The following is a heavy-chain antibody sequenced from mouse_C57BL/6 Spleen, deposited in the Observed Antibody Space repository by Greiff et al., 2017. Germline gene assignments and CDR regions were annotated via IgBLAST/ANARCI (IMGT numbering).Heavy chain of an antibody. J-gene: IGHJ4*01. V-gene: IGHV5-17*01. CDR1: GFTFSDYG. CDR2: ISSGSSTI. Sequence: EVHLVESGGGLVKPGGSLKLSCAASGFTFSDYGMHWVRQAPEKGLEWVAYISSGSSTIYYADTVKGRFTISRDNAKNTLFLQMTSLRSEDTAMYYCARPQEGDAMDYWGQGTSVTVSS. CDR3: ARPQEGDAMDY.